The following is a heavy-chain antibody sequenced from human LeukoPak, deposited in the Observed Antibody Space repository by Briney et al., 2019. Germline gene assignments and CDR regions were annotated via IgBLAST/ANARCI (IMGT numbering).Heavy chain of an antibody. J-gene: IGHJ4*02. D-gene: IGHD5-18*01. Sequence: GGSLRLSCAASGFTFSSYSMNWVRQAPGKGLEWVSSISSSSSYIYYADSVKGRFTISRDNAKNSMYLQRNSLRAEDTAVYDGARGYTAMANHPFDYWGQGTLVTVSS. V-gene: IGHV3-21*01. CDR2: ISSSSSYI. CDR3: ARGYTAMANHPFDY. CDR1: GFTFSSYS.